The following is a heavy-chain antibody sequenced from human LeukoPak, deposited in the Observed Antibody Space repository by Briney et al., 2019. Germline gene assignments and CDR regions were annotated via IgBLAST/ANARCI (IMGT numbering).Heavy chain of an antibody. CDR2: ITWDSEST. Sequence: GGSLRLSCAASGFVFEDYAMHWVRQVPGKGLEWVSLITWDSESTYYADSVKGRFSISRDNSKNALYLQMNSLRAEDTALYYCTKGSNTWPSLFDYWGQGTLVTVSS. J-gene: IGHJ4*02. V-gene: IGHV3-43D*03. D-gene: IGHD2-2*02. CDR1: GFVFEDYA. CDR3: TKGSNTWPSLFDY.